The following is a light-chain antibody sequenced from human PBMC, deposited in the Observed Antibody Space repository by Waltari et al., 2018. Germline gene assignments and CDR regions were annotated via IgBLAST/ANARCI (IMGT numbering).Light chain of an antibody. Sequence: EIVLTQSPGTLSLSPGERATLSCRASQSIGRSLVWYQQKPGQAPRLLIYDGSRRATGSPDRFSGSGYGTDFSLTISRLEPEDFAVYYCQKYERLPATFGQGTTVEIK. CDR3: QKYERLPAT. V-gene: IGKV3-20*01. CDR2: DGS. J-gene: IGKJ1*01. CDR1: QSIGRS.